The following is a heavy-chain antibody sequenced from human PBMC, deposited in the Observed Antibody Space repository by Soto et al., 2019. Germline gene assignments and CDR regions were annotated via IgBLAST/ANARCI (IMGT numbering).Heavy chain of an antibody. Sequence: GGSLRLSCAASGFTFSSYWMHWVRQAPGKGLVWVSRINSDGSSTSYADSVKGRFTISRDNTKNTLYLQMNSLRAEATAVYYCARAYFYGDYYFDYWGQGTLVTVSS. CDR1: GFTFSSYW. CDR2: INSDGSST. J-gene: IGHJ4*02. V-gene: IGHV3-74*01. CDR3: ARAYFYGDYYFDY. D-gene: IGHD4-17*01.